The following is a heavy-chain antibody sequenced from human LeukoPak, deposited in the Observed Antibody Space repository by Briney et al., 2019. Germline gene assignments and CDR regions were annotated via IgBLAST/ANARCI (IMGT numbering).Heavy chain of an antibody. CDR3: ARDRVAAGYYYYYGMDV. Sequence: ASVKVSCKASGYTFTSYSISWVRQAPGQGLEWMGWISAYNGNTNYAQKLQGRVTMTTDTSTSTAYMELRSLRSDDTAVYYCARDRVAAGYYYYYGMDVWGQGTTVTVSS. V-gene: IGHV1-18*01. CDR1: GYTFTSYS. D-gene: IGHD6-13*01. J-gene: IGHJ6*02. CDR2: ISAYNGNT.